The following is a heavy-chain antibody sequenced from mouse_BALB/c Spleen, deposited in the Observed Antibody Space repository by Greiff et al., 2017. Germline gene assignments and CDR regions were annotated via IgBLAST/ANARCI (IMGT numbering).Heavy chain of an antibody. D-gene: IGHD2-4*01. Sequence: EVMLVESGGGLVQPGGSLKLSCAASGFTFSSYGMSWVRQTPDKRLELVATINSNGGSTYYPDRVKGRFTISRDNAKNTLYLQMSSLKSEDTAMYYCARDRGLRALYYFDYWGQGTTLTVSS. J-gene: IGHJ2*01. CDR3: ARDRGLRALYYFDY. CDR2: INSNGGST. CDR1: GFTFSSYG. V-gene: IGHV5-6-3*01.